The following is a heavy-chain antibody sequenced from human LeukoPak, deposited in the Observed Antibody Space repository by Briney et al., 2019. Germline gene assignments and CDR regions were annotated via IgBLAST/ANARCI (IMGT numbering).Heavy chain of an antibody. Sequence: QTGGSLRLSCAASGFTVSSNYMSWVRQAPGKGLEWVSAISGSGGSTYYADSVKGRFTISRDNSKNTLYLQMNSLRAEDTAVYYCAKPRLPWSGYYYFDYWGQGTLVTVSS. CDR3: AKPRLPWSGYYYFDY. D-gene: IGHD3-3*01. CDR1: GFTVSSNY. CDR2: ISGSGGST. V-gene: IGHV3-23*01. J-gene: IGHJ4*02.